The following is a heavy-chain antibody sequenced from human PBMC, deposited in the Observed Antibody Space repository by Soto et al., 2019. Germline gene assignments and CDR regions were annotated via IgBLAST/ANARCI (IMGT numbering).Heavy chain of an antibody. Sequence: QVQLVQSGAEVKKPGSSVKVSCKASGGTFSSYAISWVRQAPGQGLEWMGGIIPIFGTANYAQKFQGRVTITADESTSTAYMELGSLRSEDTAVYYCARATDYDFWSGTTSRFDPWGQGTLVTVSS. CDR3: ARATDYDFWSGTTSRFDP. CDR1: GGTFSSYA. V-gene: IGHV1-69*12. D-gene: IGHD3-3*01. J-gene: IGHJ5*02. CDR2: IIPIFGTA.